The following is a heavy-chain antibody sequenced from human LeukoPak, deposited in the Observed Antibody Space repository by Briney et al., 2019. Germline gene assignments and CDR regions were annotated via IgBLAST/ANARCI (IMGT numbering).Heavy chain of an antibody. CDR3: ARDDGDWYFDF. J-gene: IGHJ4*02. V-gene: IGHV3-53*01. Sequence: GGSLRLSCAASGFTVSSNYMSWVRQAPGKGLEWVSVIYRGGSTYYADSEKGRFTISRDNSKNTLYLQMNSLRAEDTAVYYCARDDGDWYFDFWGQGTLVTVSS. CDR1: GFTVSSNY. D-gene: IGHD2-21*01. CDR2: IYRGGST.